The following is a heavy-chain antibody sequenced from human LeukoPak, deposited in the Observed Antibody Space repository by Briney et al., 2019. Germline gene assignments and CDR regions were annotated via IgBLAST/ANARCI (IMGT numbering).Heavy chain of an antibody. D-gene: IGHD6-13*01. CDR3: ARGDSSSWYYFDY. J-gene: IGHJ4*02. CDR1: GFTFSSYS. Sequence: GGSLRLSCAASGFTFSSYSMNWVRQAPGKGLEWVSSISSSSSYIYYADSVKGRFTISRDNAKNSLYLQMNSLRAEDTAVYYCARGDSSSWYYFDYWGQGTLVTVSS. CDR2: ISSSSSYI. V-gene: IGHV3-21*01.